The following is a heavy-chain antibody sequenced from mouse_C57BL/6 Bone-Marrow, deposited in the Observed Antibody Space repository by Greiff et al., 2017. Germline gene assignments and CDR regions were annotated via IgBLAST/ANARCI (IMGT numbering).Heavy chain of an antibody. J-gene: IGHJ3*01. CDR3: GRHGMVTRAGFAY. Sequence: EVHLVESGGDLVKPGGSLKLSCAASGFTFSSYGMSWVRQTPDKRLEWVATISSGGSYTYYPDSVKGRFTISSDNAKNTLYLQMSSLKSEDTAMYYCGRHGMVTRAGFAYWGQGTPVTVSA. V-gene: IGHV5-6*01. CDR1: GFTFSSYG. D-gene: IGHD2-3*01. CDR2: ISSGGSYT.